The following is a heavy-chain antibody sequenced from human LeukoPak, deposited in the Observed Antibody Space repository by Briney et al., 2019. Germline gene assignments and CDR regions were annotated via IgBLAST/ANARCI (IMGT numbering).Heavy chain of an antibody. J-gene: IGHJ4*02. D-gene: IGHD6-19*01. CDR2: IYYSGIA. CDR1: SGSIGSSNYY. CDR3: ARQVNSMAGTHFDV. Sequence: SETLSLTCTVSSGSIGSSNYYWGWIRQPPGKGLEWIGSIYYSGIAYYNPTLKSRVTISVDASKSYFSLRLSSVTAADTAVYYCARQVNSMAGTHFDVWGLGTLVPVSS. V-gene: IGHV4-39*01.